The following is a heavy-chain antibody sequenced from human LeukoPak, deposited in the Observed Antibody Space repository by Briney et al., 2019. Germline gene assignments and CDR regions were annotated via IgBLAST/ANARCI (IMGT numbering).Heavy chain of an antibody. D-gene: IGHD3-16*01. CDR3: AGGGLRAANNYDPKYYYYYMDV. CDR1: GGSISTYY. V-gene: IGHV4-59*01. CDR2: IFYNGKT. Sequence: SETLSLTCTVSGGSISTYYWTWIRQPPGKGLEWVGYIFYNGKTTYNPSLKSRVTLSVDTSKNQVSLKLSSVTAADTAVYFCAGGGLRAANNYDPKYYYYYMDVWGTGTTVTVSS. J-gene: IGHJ6*03.